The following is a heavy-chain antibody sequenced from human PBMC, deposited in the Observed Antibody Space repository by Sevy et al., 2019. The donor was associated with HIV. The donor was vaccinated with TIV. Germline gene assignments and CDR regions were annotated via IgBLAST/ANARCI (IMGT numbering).Heavy chain of an antibody. CDR1: GFTFSDYY. CDR2: ISDRGTTI. J-gene: IGHJ2*01. V-gene: IGHV3-11*01. CDR3: AREGSLRYFDF. D-gene: IGHD3-10*01. Sequence: GGSLRLSCAASGFTFSDYYMSWIRQAPGRGLEWVSYISDRGTTIYYADSVKARFTISRDNAKNSLYLQMNSLRAEDTAVYYCAREGSLRYFDFWGLGTLVTVSS.